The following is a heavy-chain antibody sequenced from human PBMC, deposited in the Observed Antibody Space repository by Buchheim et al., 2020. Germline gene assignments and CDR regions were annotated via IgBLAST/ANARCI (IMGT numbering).Heavy chain of an antibody. CDR3: AKGLSGSWDPDY. CDR1: GFTFSSYG. D-gene: IGHD1-26*01. Sequence: QVQLVESGGGVVQPGRSLRLSCAASGFTFSSYGMHWVRQAPGKGLEWVAVISYDGSNKYYADSVKGRFTISRDNSKNTLYLQMNSLRAEDTAVYYCAKGLSGSWDPDYLGQGTL. V-gene: IGHV3-30*18. CDR2: ISYDGSNK. J-gene: IGHJ4*02.